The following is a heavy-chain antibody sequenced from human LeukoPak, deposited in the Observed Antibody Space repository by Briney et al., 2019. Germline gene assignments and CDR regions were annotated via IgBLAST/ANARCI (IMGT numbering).Heavy chain of an antibody. CDR3: ASLAVAGTRAGGY. J-gene: IGHJ4*02. Sequence: PGGSLRLSCAASGFTFSSYAMSWVRQAPGKGVEWVSAISGSGGSTYYADSVKGRFTISRDNSKNTLYLQMNSLRAEDTAVYYCASLAVAGTRAGGYWGQGTLVTVSS. V-gene: IGHV3-23*01. CDR2: ISGSGGST. CDR1: GFTFSSYA. D-gene: IGHD6-19*01.